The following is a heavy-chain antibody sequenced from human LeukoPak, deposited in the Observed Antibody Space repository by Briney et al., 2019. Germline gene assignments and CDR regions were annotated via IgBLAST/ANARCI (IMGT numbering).Heavy chain of an antibody. CDR3: TRLGAGMYDSSGYEDY. CDR2: ISFEGSNK. CDR1: GFTFSSYA. D-gene: IGHD3-22*01. J-gene: IGHJ4*02. Sequence: GRSLRLSCPASGFTFSSYAMHWVRQAAGKGLECVAVISFEGSNKYYAESVKCRFTISRDDSKNPQYLQMNSVRAEDTAVYYCTRLGAGMYDSSGYEDYWGQGTLVTVSS. V-gene: IGHV3-30-3*01.